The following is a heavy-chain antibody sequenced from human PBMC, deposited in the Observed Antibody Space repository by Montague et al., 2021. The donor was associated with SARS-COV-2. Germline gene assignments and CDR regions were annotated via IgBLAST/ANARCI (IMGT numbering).Heavy chain of an antibody. CDR1: GFTFSTYA. J-gene: IGHJ5*02. CDR2: ISVSGGST. D-gene: IGHD6-13*01. CDR3: VKDRESGMAAIGWFDP. Sequence: SLRLSCAASGFTFSTYAMSWVRQAPGKGLEWVSAISVSGGSTYYADSVKGRFTISRDNSKNTLYLQMNSLRAEDTAVYYCVKDRESGMAAIGWFDPWGQGTLVTVSS. V-gene: IGHV3-23*01.